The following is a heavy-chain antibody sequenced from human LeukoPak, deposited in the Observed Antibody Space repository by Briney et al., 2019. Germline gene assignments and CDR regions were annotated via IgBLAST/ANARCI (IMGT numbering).Heavy chain of an antibody. CDR2: MNPNSGNT. D-gene: IGHD3-10*01. J-gene: IGHJ4*02. CDR3: AKDPDYYGSGSEDY. CDR1: GYTFTSYD. V-gene: IGHV1-8*01. Sequence: GASVKVSCKASGYTFTSYDINWVRQATGQGLEWMGWMNPNSGNTGYAQKFQGRVTMTRNTSISTAYMELSSLRAEDTAVYYCAKDPDYYGSGSEDYWGQGTLVTVSS.